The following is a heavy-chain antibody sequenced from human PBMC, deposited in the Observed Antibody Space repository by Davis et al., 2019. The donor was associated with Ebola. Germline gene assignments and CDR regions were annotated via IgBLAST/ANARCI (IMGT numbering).Heavy chain of an antibody. Sequence: AASVKVSCKASGGTFSSYAISWVRQAPGQGLEWMGGIIPIFGTANYAQKFQGRVTITADESTSTAYMELSSLRSEDTAVYYCARESFSSSSYHYGMDVWGQGTTVTVSS. D-gene: IGHD6-6*01. J-gene: IGHJ6*02. CDR1: GGTFSSYA. CDR2: IIPIFGTA. CDR3: ARESFSSSSYHYGMDV. V-gene: IGHV1-69*13.